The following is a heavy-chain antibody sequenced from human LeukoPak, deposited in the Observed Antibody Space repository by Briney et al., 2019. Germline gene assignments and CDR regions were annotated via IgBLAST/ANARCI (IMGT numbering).Heavy chain of an antibody. Sequence: GGSLRLSCAASGFTFSSYAMSWVRQAPGKGLEWVSGISANGAGTYYADSVKGRFTISRDNSKNTLYLEMNSLRAEDTAVYYCAKDPEYVWGRYRYWAWETGDAYWGQGTLVTVSS. CDR3: AKDPEYVWGRYRYWAWETGDAY. CDR2: ISANGAGT. CDR1: GFTFSSYA. V-gene: IGHV3-23*01. J-gene: IGHJ4*02. D-gene: IGHD3-16*02.